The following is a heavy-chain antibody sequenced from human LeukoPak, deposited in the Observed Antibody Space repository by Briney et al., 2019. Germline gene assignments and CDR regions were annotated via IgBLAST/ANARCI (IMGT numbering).Heavy chain of an antibody. Sequence: GGSLRLSCAASGFTVSSNDMSWVRQAPGKGLEWVSIIHIGNSTYYADSVKGRFTISRDNSKNTLYLQMNSLRAEDTAVYYCARGSDAFDIWGQGTMVTVSS. CDR1: GFTVSSND. D-gene: IGHD6-6*01. CDR2: IHIGNST. J-gene: IGHJ3*02. CDR3: ARGSDAFDI. V-gene: IGHV3-66*01.